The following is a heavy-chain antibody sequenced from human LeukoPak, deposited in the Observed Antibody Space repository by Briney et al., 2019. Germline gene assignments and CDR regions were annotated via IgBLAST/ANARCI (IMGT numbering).Heavy chain of an antibody. V-gene: IGHV3-74*01. J-gene: IGHJ4*02. Sequence: GGSLRLSCAASGFTFSSYWMHWVRQAPGKGLAWVSRINSDGSSTSYADSVKGRFTISRDNAKNTLYLQMNSLRAEDTAVYYCARVVGGVPDYWGQGTLVTVSS. CDR3: ARVVGGVPDY. CDR1: GFTFSSYW. D-gene: IGHD3-16*01. CDR2: INSDGSST.